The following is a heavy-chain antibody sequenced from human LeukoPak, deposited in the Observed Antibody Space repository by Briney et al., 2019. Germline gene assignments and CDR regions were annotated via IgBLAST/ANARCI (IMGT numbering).Heavy chain of an antibody. J-gene: IGHJ4*02. CDR2: IYSGGST. D-gene: IGHD3-10*01. Sequence: GGSLRLSCAASGFTFSSYEMNWVRQAPGKGLEWVSVIYSGGSTYYSDSVKGRFTISRDNSKSTLYIQMNSLRAEDTAVYYCARAKPKNMVRGLIMRRESRYYFDYWGQGTLVTVSS. CDR3: ARAKPKNMVRGLIMRRESRYYFDY. V-gene: IGHV3-53*01. CDR1: GFTFSSYE.